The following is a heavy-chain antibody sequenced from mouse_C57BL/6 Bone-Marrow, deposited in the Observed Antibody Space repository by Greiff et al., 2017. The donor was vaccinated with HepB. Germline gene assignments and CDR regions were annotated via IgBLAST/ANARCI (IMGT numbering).Heavy chain of an antibody. CDR1: GYTFTSYW. J-gene: IGHJ4*01. V-gene: IGHV1-59*01. CDR3: ARVPLLSYAMGY. Sequence: QVQLQQPGAELVRPGTSVKLSCKASGYTFTSYWMHWVKQRPGQGLEWIGVIDPSDSYTNYNQKFKGKATLTVDTSSSTAYMQLSSLTSEDSAVYYCARVPLLSYAMGYWGQGTSVTVSS. CDR2: IDPSDSYT. D-gene: IGHD2-1*01.